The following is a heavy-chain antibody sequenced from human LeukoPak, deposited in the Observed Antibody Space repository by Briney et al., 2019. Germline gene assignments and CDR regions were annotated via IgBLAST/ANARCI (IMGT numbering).Heavy chain of an antibody. CDR3: ARASSGTQDAFDL. CDR1: GFTFSSYS. J-gene: IGHJ3*01. V-gene: IGHV3-21*01. CDR2: IS. Sequence: PGGSLRLSCAASGFTFSSYSMNWVRQAPGKGLEWVSSISYAGSVKGRFTISRDNAKNSVYLQMNSLRAEDTAVYYCARASSGTQDAFDLWGQGTMVTVSS. D-gene: IGHD1-26*01.